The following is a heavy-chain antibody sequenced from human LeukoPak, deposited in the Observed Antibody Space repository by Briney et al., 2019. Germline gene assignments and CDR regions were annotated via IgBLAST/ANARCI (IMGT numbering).Heavy chain of an antibody. Sequence: PVGSLRLSCAASGFTFSNYWMSWVRQAPGKGLEWVADIKQDGREKYYVDSVKVRFTISRDTDNNSLYLQMNSLRAEDTAVYYCARDPYYYERGGFWGQGTLVTVSS. J-gene: IGHJ4*02. CDR3: ARDPYYYERGGF. D-gene: IGHD3-22*01. CDR2: IKQDGREK. CDR1: GFTFSNYW. V-gene: IGHV3-7*01.